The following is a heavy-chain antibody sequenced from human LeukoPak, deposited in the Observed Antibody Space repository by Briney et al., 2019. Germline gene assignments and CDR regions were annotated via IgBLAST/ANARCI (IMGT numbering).Heavy chain of an antibody. CDR2: ITSGSSYI. J-gene: IGHJ4*02. V-gene: IGHV3-21*01. CDR3: ARGAAIPDYFDY. CDR1: GFTFSSYN. Sequence: GGSLRLSCAASGFTFSSYNMNWVRQAPGKGLEWVSSITSGSSYIYYADSVKGRFTISRDNAKNSLYLQMNSLRAEDTAVYYCARGAAIPDYFDYWGQGTLVTVSS. D-gene: IGHD2-2*01.